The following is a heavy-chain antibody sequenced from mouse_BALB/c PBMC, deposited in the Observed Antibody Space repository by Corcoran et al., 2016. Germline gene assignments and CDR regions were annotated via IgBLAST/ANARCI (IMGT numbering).Heavy chain of an antibody. D-gene: IGHD4-1*01. V-gene: IGHV9-3-1*01. J-gene: IGHJ3*01. CDR2: INTYTGEP. Sequence: QIPLVQSGPELKKPGETVKISCKASGYTFTNYGMNWVKQAPGKGLKWMGWINTYTGEPTYADDFKGRFAFSLETSASTAYLQINNLKNEDTATYFCATGAWFAYWGQGTLVTVSA. CDR3: ATGAWFAY. CDR1: GYTFTNYG.